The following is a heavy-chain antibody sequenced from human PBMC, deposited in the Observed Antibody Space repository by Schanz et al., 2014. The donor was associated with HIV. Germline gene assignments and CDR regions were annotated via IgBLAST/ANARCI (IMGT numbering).Heavy chain of an antibody. CDR1: GYTFTDYY. CDR2: INPNSGGT. CDR3: AIPSSGWSTFDY. D-gene: IGHD6-19*01. V-gene: IGHV1-2*02. J-gene: IGHJ4*02. Sequence: QVQLVQSGAEVKKPGASVKVSCKASGYTFTDYYMHWVRQAPGQGLEWMGWINPNSGGTHYAQNFQGRVTMTRDTSISTAYMELTTLRSDDTALYYCAIPSSGWSTFDYWGQGTLVTVSS.